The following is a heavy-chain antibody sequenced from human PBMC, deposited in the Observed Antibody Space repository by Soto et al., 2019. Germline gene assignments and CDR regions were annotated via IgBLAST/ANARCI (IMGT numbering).Heavy chain of an antibody. Sequence: PGGSLRLSCVGSGFTFSSYEMNWVRQAPGKGLEWVSFIITTGASKQYADSVRGRFTISRNNAETSLYLQLDSLRVEDTAVYYCARGFSSKIFDYWGQGVLVTVSS. CDR1: GFTFSSYE. V-gene: IGHV3-48*03. J-gene: IGHJ4*02. CDR2: IITTGASK. D-gene: IGHD6-19*01. CDR3: ARGFSSKIFDY.